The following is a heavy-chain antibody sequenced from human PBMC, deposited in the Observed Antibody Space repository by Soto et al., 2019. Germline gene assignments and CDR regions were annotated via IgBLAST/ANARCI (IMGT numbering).Heavy chain of an antibody. J-gene: IGHJ4*02. CDR2: IYYSGST. V-gene: IGHV4-59*08. CDR3: ARRYGGTFDY. Sequence: SETLSLTWTVSGGSSSSYYWSWIRQPPGKGLEWIGYIYYSGSTNYNPSLKSRVTISVDTSKNQFSLKLSSVTAADTAVYYCARRYGGTFDYWGQGTLVTSPQ. D-gene: IGHD2-15*01. CDR1: GGSSSSYY.